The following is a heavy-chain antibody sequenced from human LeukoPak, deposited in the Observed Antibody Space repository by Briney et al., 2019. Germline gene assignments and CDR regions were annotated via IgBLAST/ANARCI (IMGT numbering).Heavy chain of an antibody. CDR3: ALPHTDTLSPDVDY. D-gene: IGHD2-2*02. J-gene: IGHJ4*02. V-gene: IGHV5-51*01. Sequence: GESLKISCKGSGYSFTNYWIDWVRQMPGKGLEWMGIIYPGDSDTTYSPSFQGQVTISADKSISTAYLQWSSLKASDTAMYYCALPHTDTLSPDVDYWGQGTLVTVSS. CDR2: IYPGDSDT. CDR1: GYSFTNYW.